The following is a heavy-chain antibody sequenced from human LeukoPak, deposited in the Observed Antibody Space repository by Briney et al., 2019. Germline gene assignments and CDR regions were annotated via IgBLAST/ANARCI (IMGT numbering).Heavy chain of an antibody. CDR1: GGSFSGYY. CDR3: ARVHTMIVVGIDY. V-gene: IGHV4-34*01. CDR2: INHSGST. D-gene: IGHD3-22*01. J-gene: IGHJ4*02. Sequence: PSETLSLTCAVYGGSFSGYYWIWIRQPPGKGLEWIGEINHSGSTNYNPSLKSRVTISVDTSKNQFSLKLSSVTAADTAVYYCARVHTMIVVGIDYWGQGTLVTVSS.